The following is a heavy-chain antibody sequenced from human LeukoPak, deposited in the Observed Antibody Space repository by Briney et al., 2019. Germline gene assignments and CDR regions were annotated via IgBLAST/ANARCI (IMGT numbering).Heavy chain of an antibody. V-gene: IGHV4-59*01. Sequence: SETLSLTCTVSGGSLSSYYWSWIRQPPGKGLEWIGYIYYSGSSNYNPSLRSRLTISVDTSKNQFSLKLSSVTAADTAVYYCAREEIYCSSTSCYHYFDYWGQGTLVTVSS. D-gene: IGHD2-2*01. J-gene: IGHJ4*02. CDR3: AREEIYCSSTSCYHYFDY. CDR2: IYYSGSS. CDR1: GGSLSSYY.